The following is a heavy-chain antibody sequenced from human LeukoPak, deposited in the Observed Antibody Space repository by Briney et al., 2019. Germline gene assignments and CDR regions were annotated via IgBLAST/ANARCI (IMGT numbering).Heavy chain of an antibody. J-gene: IGHJ6*02. V-gene: IGHV1-69*01. CDR2: IIPIFGTA. CDR1: GGTFSSYA. CDR3: ARRGSSGWYAAYYYGMDV. D-gene: IGHD6-19*01. Sequence: GASVKVSCKASGGTFSSYAISWVRQATGRGLEWRGGIIPIFGTANYAQKFQGRVTITADESTSTAYMELSSLRSEDTAVYYCARRGSSGWYAAYYYGMDVWGQGTTVTVSS.